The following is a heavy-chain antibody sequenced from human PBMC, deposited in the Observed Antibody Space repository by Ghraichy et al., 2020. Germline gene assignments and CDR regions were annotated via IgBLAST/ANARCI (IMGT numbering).Heavy chain of an antibody. J-gene: IGHJ6*02. V-gene: IGHV3-48*03. CDR2: ISSSGSTI. Sequence: GGSLRLSCVASGFTFSSYAMNWVRQAPGKGLEWVSYISSSGSTIYYADSVKGRFTISRDNAKNSLYLQMNSLRAEDTAVYYCARGREDGVVNSYYYGMDVWGQGTTVTVSS. CDR1: GFTFSSYA. D-gene: IGHD3-3*01. CDR3: ARGREDGVVNSYYYGMDV.